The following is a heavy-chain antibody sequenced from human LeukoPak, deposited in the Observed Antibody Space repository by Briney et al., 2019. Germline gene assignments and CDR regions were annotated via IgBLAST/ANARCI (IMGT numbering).Heavy chain of an antibody. J-gene: IGHJ3*02. CDR1: GFTFSSYS. Sequence: SGGSLRLSCAASGFTFSSYSMNWVRQAPGKGLEWVSSISSSSSYIYYADSVKGRFTISRDNAKNSLYLQMNSLRAEDTAVYYCARDRTIYYYDSSGYPDAFDIWGQGTMVTVSS. CDR2: ISSSSSYI. D-gene: IGHD3-22*01. CDR3: ARDRTIYYYDSSGYPDAFDI. V-gene: IGHV3-21*01.